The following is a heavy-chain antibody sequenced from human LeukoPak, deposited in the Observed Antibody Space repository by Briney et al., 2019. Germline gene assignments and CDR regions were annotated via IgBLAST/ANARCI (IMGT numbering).Heavy chain of an antibody. J-gene: IGHJ4*02. V-gene: IGHV3-74*01. CDR1: GFTFSSYW. D-gene: IGHD6-13*01. CDR2: INSDGSST. Sequence: GGSLRLSCAASGFTFSSYWMHWVRQAPGKGLVWVSRINSDGSSTSYADSVKGRFTISRDNAKNTLYLQMNSLRAEDTAVYYCARKSRIAAARPFDHWGQGTLVTVSS. CDR3: ARKSRIAAARPFDH.